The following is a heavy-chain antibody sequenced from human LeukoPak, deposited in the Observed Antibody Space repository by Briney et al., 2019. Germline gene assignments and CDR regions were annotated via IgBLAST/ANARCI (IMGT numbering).Heavy chain of an antibody. Sequence: SETLSLTCAVYGGSFSGYYWSWIRQPPGKGLEWIGAINHSGSTNYNPSLKSRVTISVDTSKNQFSLKLSSVTAADTAVYYCARGGIAAAGTRTTPFDYWGPGTLVTVSS. D-gene: IGHD6-13*01. V-gene: IGHV4-34*01. CDR3: ARGGIAAAGTRTTPFDY. J-gene: IGHJ4*02. CDR2: INHSGST. CDR1: GGSFSGYY.